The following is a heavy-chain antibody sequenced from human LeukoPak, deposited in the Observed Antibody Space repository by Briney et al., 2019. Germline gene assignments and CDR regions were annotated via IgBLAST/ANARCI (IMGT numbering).Heavy chain of an antibody. V-gene: IGHV4-34*01. J-gene: IGHJ3*02. CDR1: GGSFSDYY. Sequence: SETLSLTCAVYGGSFSDYYWSWIRQPPGKGLEWIGEINHSGSTDYNPSLKSRVTISVDTSKNQFSLRLNSVTAADTAVYYCARRSSTSFGAFDIWGQGTMVTVSS. CDR3: ARRSSTSFGAFDI. CDR2: INHSGST. D-gene: IGHD2-2*01.